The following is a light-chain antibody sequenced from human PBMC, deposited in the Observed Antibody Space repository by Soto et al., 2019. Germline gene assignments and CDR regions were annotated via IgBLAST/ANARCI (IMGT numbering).Light chain of an antibody. CDR2: GEY. CDR3: RKYGGSLPRT. J-gene: IGKJ1*01. Sequence: ILVTLSAVTVSLSPGEIATLSCRTSESVSSNYLACYHQKPGQSRRLLIYGEYSRATGIPDRCSGSGSGTDFTLLISRLEHAEDGVRYCRKYGGSLPRTSAQGTKVDI. CDR1: ESVSSNY. V-gene: IGKV3-20*01.